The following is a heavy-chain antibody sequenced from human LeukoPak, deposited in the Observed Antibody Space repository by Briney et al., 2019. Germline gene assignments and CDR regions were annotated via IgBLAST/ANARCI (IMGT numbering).Heavy chain of an antibody. V-gene: IGHV3-7*01. D-gene: IGHD6-13*01. CDR1: GFTFSGYW. CDR2: IKQDGSEK. CDR3: AREADSGYCSSH. Sequence: GGSLRLSCTASGFTFSGYWMTWVRQAPGKGLEWVANIKQDGSEKYYVDSVKGRFTISRDNAKNSLFLQMNSLRAEDTAVYYCAREADSGYCSSHWGQGTLVTVSS. J-gene: IGHJ4*02.